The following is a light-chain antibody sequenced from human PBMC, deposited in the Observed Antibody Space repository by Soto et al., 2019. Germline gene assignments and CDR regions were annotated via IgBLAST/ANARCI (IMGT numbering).Light chain of an antibody. V-gene: IGKV3-15*01. CDR3: QHYNDGPPTWT. Sequence: EIVMTQSPATLSVSPGERATLSCRASQSVSSKLAWYQQKPGQAPRVLIYGASTRATGIPARVSGSGSGTEFTLTISSLQTEDFAVYYCQHYNDGPPTWTFGQGTRVEIK. CDR1: QSVSSK. J-gene: IGKJ1*01. CDR2: GAS.